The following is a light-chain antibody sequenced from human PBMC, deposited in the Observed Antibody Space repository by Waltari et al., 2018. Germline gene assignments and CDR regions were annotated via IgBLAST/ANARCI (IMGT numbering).Light chain of an antibody. CDR2: GAS. V-gene: IGKV1-27*01. J-gene: IGKJ4*01. Sequence: DIQMPQSPSSLSASVGDRVTITCRASQDINNHLAWYQHKPGKVPNLLIYGASILHSGVPSRFSGSGSGTDFTLTISSLQPEDFATYYCQKYNDVPQPFGGGTKVEIK. CDR1: QDINNH. CDR3: QKYNDVPQP.